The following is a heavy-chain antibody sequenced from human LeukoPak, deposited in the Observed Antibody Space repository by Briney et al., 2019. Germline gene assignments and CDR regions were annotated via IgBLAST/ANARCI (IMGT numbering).Heavy chain of an antibody. V-gene: IGHV3-30*03. J-gene: IGHJ4*02. CDR2: VSNDGRVQ. CDR3: ARGAIPDY. CDR1: GFTFSNYG. Sequence: GGSLRLSCAASGFTFSNYGMHWVRQAPGKGLEWVAVVSNDGRVQYYADSVKGRFTISRGNAKNTLYLQMNSLRAEDTAVYYCARGAIPDYWGQGILVTVSS. D-gene: IGHD2-2*02.